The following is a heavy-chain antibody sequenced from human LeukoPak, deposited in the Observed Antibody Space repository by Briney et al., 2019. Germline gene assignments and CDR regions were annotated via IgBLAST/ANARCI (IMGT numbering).Heavy chain of an antibody. J-gene: IGHJ4*02. V-gene: IGHV1-8*01. CDR3: ARGSWGEITGRKSFEF. D-gene: IGHD3-10*01. CDR1: EYTFTSYD. Sequence: ASVTVSCKASEYTFTSYDIYWVRQATGQGLEWMGWMNPNSGNTGYAQKFQGRVTMTRVTSISTAYMELNNLTSEDTAVYYCARGSWGEITGRKSFEFWGQGSLVTVSS. CDR2: MNPNSGNT.